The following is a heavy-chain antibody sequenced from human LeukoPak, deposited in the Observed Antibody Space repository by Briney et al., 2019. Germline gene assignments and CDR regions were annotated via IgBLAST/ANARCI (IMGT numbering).Heavy chain of an antibody. CDR2: IYYSGGT. V-gene: IGHV4-39*01. Sequence: SETLSLTCTVSGGSISSSSTYHWGWIRQPPGEGLEWIGNIYYSGGTYYKPSLESRVIISLDTSKNQFSLKLNSVTAADTAVYYCARQHSSGLDYWGQGTLVTVSS. J-gene: IGHJ4*02. CDR3: ARQHSSGLDY. D-gene: IGHD3-22*01. CDR1: GGSISSSSTYH.